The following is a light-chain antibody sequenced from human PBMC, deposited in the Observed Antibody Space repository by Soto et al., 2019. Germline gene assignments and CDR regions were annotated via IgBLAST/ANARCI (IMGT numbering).Light chain of an antibody. CDR2: DGS. V-gene: IGKV1-5*01. CDR1: QSISTW. J-gene: IGKJ1*01. Sequence: DIQMTQSPSTLSASVGDRVTITCRASQSISTWLAWYQQKPGKAPKVLIYDGSSLESGVPSRFSGSGSGTEFTLTISSLQPDDFATYYCQQYNNYPWTFGQGTKVEI. CDR3: QQYNNYPWT.